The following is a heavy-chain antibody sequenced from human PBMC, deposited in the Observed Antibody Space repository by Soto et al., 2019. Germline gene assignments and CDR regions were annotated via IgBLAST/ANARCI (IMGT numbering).Heavy chain of an antibody. Sequence: PSETLSLTCTVSGGSISSYYWSWIRQPPGKGLEWIGYIYYSGSTNYNPSLKSRVTISVDTSKNQFSLKLSSVTAADTAVYYCARGGSPTKYCSGGSCGFGYWGQGTLVTVSS. V-gene: IGHV4-59*01. CDR2: IYYSGST. D-gene: IGHD2-15*01. CDR1: GGSISSYY. CDR3: ARGGSPTKYCSGGSCGFGY. J-gene: IGHJ4*02.